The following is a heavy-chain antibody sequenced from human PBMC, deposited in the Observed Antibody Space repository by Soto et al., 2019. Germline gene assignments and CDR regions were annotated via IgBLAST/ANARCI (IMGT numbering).Heavy chain of an antibody. Sequence: EVQLVESGGGLVQPGGSLRLSCTASGFTFSDSWMTWVRQAPGKGLEWVARIKPDESEKKYAASVKGRFSISRDNAKNSMYLQMDSVRGEDTAVYYCVRGGSNYASWGQGTLVTVSS. J-gene: IGHJ5*02. CDR2: IKPDESEK. D-gene: IGHD4-4*01. CDR3: VRGGSNYAS. V-gene: IGHV3-7*01. CDR1: GFTFSDSW.